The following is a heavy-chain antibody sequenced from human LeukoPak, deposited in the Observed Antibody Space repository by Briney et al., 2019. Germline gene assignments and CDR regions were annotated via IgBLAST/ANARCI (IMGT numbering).Heavy chain of an antibody. D-gene: IGHD5-12*01. V-gene: IGHV5-10-1*01. Sequence: GESLRISCKGSGYSFPSYWITWVRQMPGKGLEWMGRIDPSDSYTNNSPSFQGHVTISADKSISTAYLQWSSLKASDTAMYYCARSYSGYDYLDYWGQGTLVTVSS. CDR1: GYSFPSYW. CDR3: ARSYSGYDYLDY. CDR2: IDPSDSYT. J-gene: IGHJ4*02.